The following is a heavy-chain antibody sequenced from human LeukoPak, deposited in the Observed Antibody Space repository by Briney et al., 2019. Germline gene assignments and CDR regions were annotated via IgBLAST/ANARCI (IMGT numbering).Heavy chain of an antibody. Sequence: HPGGSLRLSCAASGFTFSSYGMHWVRQAPGKGLEWVAVISYDGSNKYYADSVKGRFTISRDNSKNTLYLQMNSLRAEDTAVYYCAKDQYYYDSSGYFNLDYWGQGTLVTVSS. D-gene: IGHD3-22*01. J-gene: IGHJ4*02. CDR2: ISYDGSNK. CDR1: GFTFSSYG. CDR3: AKDQYYYDSSGYFNLDY. V-gene: IGHV3-30*18.